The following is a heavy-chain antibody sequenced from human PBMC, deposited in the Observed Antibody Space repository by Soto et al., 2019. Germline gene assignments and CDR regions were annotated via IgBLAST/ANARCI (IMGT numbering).Heavy chain of an antibody. J-gene: IGHJ4*02. D-gene: IGHD3-10*01. CDR3: ARGRNYYDWGSSTDY. CDR1: GFIFSSCW. V-gene: IGHV3-74*01. CDR2: INSDGSST. Sequence: EVQLVESGGGLVQPGGSLRLSCAASGFIFSSCWMHWVRQAPGKGLVWVSRINSDGSSTNYADSVKGRFTIYRDNAKNTLYLQMNSLGAEDTAVYYCARGRNYYDWGSSTDYWGQGTLVTVSS.